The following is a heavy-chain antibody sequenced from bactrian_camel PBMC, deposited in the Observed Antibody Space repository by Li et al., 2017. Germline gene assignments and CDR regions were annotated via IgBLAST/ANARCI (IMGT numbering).Heavy chain of an antibody. CDR3: QKRSGATWER. D-gene: IGHD3*01. V-gene: IGHV3S40*01. CDR1: GFAFSLYG. CDR2: ISGDGTDT. Sequence: VQLVESGGGSVQAGGSLTLSCVASGFAFSLYGMSWARQAPGKALEWVSTISGDGTDTYYRDSVKGRFTISRDNAQNTLYLQLNSLKTEDTAMYYCQKRSGATWERGGPGTQVTVS. J-gene: IGHJ4*01.